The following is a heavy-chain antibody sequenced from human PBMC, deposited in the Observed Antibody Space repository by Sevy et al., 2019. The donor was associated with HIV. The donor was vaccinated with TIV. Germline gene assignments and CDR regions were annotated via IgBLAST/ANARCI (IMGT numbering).Heavy chain of an antibody. CDR2: LSFGCGEI. D-gene: IGHD2-8*01. J-gene: IGHJ4*02. Sequence: GESLKISCAASGFTFSKYSMSWVRQPPGKGLEWVSTLSFGCGEINYADSVKGRFTISSYNSKSSVYLQMNNLRPDDTAVYYCAREGCTKPHDYWGQGTLVTVSS. CDR1: GFTFSKYS. CDR3: AREGCTKPHDY. V-gene: IGHV3-23*01.